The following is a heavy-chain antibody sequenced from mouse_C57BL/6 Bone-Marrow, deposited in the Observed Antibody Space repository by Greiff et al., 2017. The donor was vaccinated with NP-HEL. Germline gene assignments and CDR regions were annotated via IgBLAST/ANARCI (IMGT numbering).Heavy chain of an antibody. CDR3: ARFTTVVAGDY. CDR1: GFTFSSYG. CDR2: ISSGGGYT. J-gene: IGHJ2*01. V-gene: IGHV5-6*01. Sequence: EVQLVESGGDLVKPGGSLKLSCAASGFTFSSYGMSWVRQTPDKRLEWVATISSGGGYTYYPDSVKGRFTISRDNAKNTLYLQMSSLKSEDTAMYYCARFTTVVAGDYWGQGTTLTVSS. D-gene: IGHD1-1*01.